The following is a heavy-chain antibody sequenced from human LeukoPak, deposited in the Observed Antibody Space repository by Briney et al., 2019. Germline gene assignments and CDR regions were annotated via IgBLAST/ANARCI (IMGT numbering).Heavy chain of an antibody. D-gene: IGHD4/OR15-4a*01. CDR3: ARYGGALTAFDY. CDR2: ISSSGSTF. V-gene: IGHV3-11*01. CDR1: GYTFSGYY. Sequence: RGGSLKLSWKASGYTFSGYYMSWIRQAPGQGLEWISCISSSGSTFYYADSLKGRFTISRDNAKHSLYLQMNSRRAEDTAVYYCARYGGALTAFDYWGEGTLVTVSS. J-gene: IGHJ4*02.